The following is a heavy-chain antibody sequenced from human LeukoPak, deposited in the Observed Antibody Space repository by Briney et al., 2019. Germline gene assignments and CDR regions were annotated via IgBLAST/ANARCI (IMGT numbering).Heavy chain of an antibody. D-gene: IGHD2-21*02. CDR2: ISWNSGSI. CDR3: AKDRSWGIVEVPAHFDY. J-gene: IGHJ4*02. CDR1: GFTFDDYA. V-gene: IGHV3-9*01. Sequence: PGRSLRLSCAASGFTFDDYAMHWVRQAPGKGLEWVSGISWNSGSIGYADSVKGRFTISRDNAKNSLYLQMNSLRAEDTAVYYCAKDRSWGIVEVPAHFDYWGQGTLVTVSS.